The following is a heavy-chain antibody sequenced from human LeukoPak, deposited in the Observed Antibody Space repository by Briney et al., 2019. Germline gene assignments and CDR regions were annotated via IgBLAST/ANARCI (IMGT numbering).Heavy chain of an antibody. Sequence: GGSLRLSCAASGFTFSNYYMSWIRQAPGKGLVWVSYISSRSSNKEYADSVKGRFTISRDNSKNSLFLQMNSLRAEDTAVYYCARDHQLHCSGGSCSLMDVWGKGTTVTISS. D-gene: IGHD2-15*01. CDR3: ARDHQLHCSGGSCSLMDV. CDR1: GFTFSNYY. J-gene: IGHJ6*03. CDR2: ISSRSSNK. V-gene: IGHV3-11*04.